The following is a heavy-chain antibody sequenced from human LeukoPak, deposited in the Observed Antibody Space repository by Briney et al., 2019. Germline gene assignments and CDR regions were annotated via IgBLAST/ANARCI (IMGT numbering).Heavy chain of an antibody. Sequence: GGSLRLSCAASGFTFSSYAMSWVRQAPGKGLEWVSAISGGSTYYADSAKGRFTIFRDDSKNILYLQMNSLRAEDMAVYYCVKDWSRWAFDIWGQGTMVTVSS. CDR1: GFTFSSYA. J-gene: IGHJ3*02. V-gene: IGHV3-23*01. D-gene: IGHD3-3*01. CDR2: ISGGST. CDR3: VKDWSRWAFDI.